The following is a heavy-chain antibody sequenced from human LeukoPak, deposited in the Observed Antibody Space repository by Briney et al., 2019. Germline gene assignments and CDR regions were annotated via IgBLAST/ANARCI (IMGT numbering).Heavy chain of an antibody. V-gene: IGHV1-24*01. CDR2: FDPEDGET. CDR3: ATPGAIFGVVVHRDAFDI. J-gene: IGHJ3*02. Sequence: GASVKVSCKVSGYTLTELSMHWVRQAPGKGLEWMGGFDPEDGETIYAQKFQGRVTMTEDTSTDTAYMELSSLRSEDTAVYYCATPGAIFGVVVHRDAFDIWGQGTMVTVSS. CDR1: GYTLTELS. D-gene: IGHD3-3*01.